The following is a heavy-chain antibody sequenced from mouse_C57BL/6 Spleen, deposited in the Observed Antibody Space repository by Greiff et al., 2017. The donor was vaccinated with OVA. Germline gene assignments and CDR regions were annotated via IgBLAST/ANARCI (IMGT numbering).Heavy chain of an antibody. D-gene: IGHD4-1*01. CDR1: GFNIKDYY. CDR3: ARVTGTVLDY. CDR2: IEPEDGAS. V-gene: IGHV14-2*01. J-gene: IGHJ2*01. Sequence: VQLQQSGAELVKPGASVKLSCTASGFNIKDYYMHWVKQRTEQGLEWIGRIEPEDGASTYAPKYQGKATITADTSTNAAYLQRSSLTSEDTAVYYGARVTGTVLDYWGQGTTLTVSA.